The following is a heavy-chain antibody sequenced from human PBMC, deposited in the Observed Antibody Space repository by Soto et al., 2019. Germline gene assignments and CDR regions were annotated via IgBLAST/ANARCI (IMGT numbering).Heavy chain of an antibody. J-gene: IGHJ5*02. CDR2: IYYSGST. Sequence: QVQLQESGPGLVKPSQTLSLTCTVSGGSIRSGGYYWRWIRQHPGKGLEGIGYIYYSGSTYYNPSLKSRVTISVDTSKNQFSLKLSAVTAADTAVYYCARLGKYCSGGSCYPNWFDPWGQGTLVTVSS. CDR1: GGSIRSGGYY. V-gene: IGHV4-31*03. CDR3: ARLGKYCSGGSCYPNWFDP. D-gene: IGHD2-15*01.